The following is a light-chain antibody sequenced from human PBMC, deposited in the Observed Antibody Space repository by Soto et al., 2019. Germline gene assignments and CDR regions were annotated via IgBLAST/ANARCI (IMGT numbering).Light chain of an antibody. J-gene: IGLJ1*01. CDR2: EVS. Sequence: QSALTQPASVSGSPGQSITISCTGTSSDVGGYNYVSWYQQHPGKAPKLMIYEVSNRPSGVSNRFSGSKSGNTASLTISGLQAEDEADYYYSSYTSSSIDYVFGTGPKVTVL. V-gene: IGLV2-14*01. CDR3: SSYTSSSIDYV. CDR1: SSDVGGYNY.